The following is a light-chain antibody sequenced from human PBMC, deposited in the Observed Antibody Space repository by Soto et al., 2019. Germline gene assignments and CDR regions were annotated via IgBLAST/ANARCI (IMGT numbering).Light chain of an antibody. J-gene: IGLJ2*01. CDR1: SSDVGGYNY. CDR2: EVT. V-gene: IGLV2-8*01. Sequence: QSALTQPPSASGSPGQSVTISCTDTSSDVGGYNYVSWYQQHPGKAPKLIIYEVTQRPSGVPDRFSGSKSGNTASLTVSGLQAEDEADYYCSSYAGTDNLGVFGGGTKLTVL. CDR3: SSYAGTDNLGV.